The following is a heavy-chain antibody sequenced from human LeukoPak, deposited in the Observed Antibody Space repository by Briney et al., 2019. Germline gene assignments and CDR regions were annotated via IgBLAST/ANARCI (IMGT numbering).Heavy chain of an antibody. D-gene: IGHD4-17*01. V-gene: IGHV3-23*01. CDR3: AKDVYGDYGGLDY. Sequence: GGSLRLSCAASGFTFSTYALSWVRQAPGKGLEWVSSIRGSDGSTYYADSVKGRFAISRDNSKNTLYLQMNSLRAEDTAVYYCAKDVYGDYGGLDYWGQGTLVTVSS. CDR1: GFTFSTYA. J-gene: IGHJ4*02. CDR2: IRGSDGST.